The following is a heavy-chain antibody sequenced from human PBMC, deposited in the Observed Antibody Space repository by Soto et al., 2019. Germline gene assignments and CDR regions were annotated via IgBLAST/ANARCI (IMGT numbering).Heavy chain of an antibody. CDR2: IYYSGST. D-gene: IGHD6-13*01. CDR3: SLQRIAVAPVYYGMDV. Sequence: SETLSLTCTVSGGSISSSSYYWGWIRQPPGKGLEWIGSIYYSGSTYYNPSLKSRVTISVDTSKNQFSLKLSSVTAADTAVYYCSLQRIAVAPVYYGMDVWGQGTTVTVSS. V-gene: IGHV4-39*01. J-gene: IGHJ6*02. CDR1: GGSISSSSYY.